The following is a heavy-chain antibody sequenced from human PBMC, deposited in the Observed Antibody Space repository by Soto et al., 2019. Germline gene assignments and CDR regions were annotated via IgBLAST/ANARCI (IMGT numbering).Heavy chain of an antibody. CDR3: ARGRSEHREDAFDI. V-gene: IGHV4-34*01. D-gene: IGHD1-26*01. J-gene: IGHJ3*02. CDR1: GGSFSGYY. CDR2: INHSGST. Sequence: ETLSLTCAVYGGSFSGYYWSWIRQPPGKGLEWIGEINHSGSTNYNPSLKSRVTISVDTSKNQFSLKLSSVTAADTAVYYCARGRSEHREDAFDIWGQGTMVTVSS.